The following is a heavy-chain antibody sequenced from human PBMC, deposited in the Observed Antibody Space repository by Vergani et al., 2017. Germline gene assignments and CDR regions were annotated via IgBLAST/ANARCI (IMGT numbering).Heavy chain of an antibody. CDR1: GYTFTNYA. CDR3: VRTRSGSCTGGSCYSGWFDP. D-gene: IGHD2-15*01. V-gene: IGHV7-4-1*02. J-gene: IGHJ5*02. CDR2: INSNSGNP. Sequence: QVQLVQSGSEVKKPGASVKVSCRASGYTFTNYALNWVRQAPGQGLEWMGWINSNSGNPTYAQGFKGRLVFSLDSSVSTSYLQINSLQPEDTAVYYCVRTRSGSCTGGSCYSGWFDPWGQGTLVTVSS.